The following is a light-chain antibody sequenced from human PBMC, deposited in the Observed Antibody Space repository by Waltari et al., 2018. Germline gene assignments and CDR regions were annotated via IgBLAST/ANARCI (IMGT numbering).Light chain of an antibody. CDR2: ENN. CDR3: GTWDSSLSAVV. Sequence: QSVLPQPPSVSAAPGQKVNISCSGSSPNIGPNYVTWYQQLPGTAPKLLIYENNKRPSGIPDRFSGSKSGTSATLGITGLQTGDEADYYCGTWDSSLSAVVFGGGTKLTVL. J-gene: IGLJ2*01. V-gene: IGLV1-51*02. CDR1: SPNIGPNY.